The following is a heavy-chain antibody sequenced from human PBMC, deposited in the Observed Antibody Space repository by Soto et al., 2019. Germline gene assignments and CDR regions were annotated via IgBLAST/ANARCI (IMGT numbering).Heavy chain of an antibody. V-gene: IGHV5-10-1*01. Sequence: GESLKISCKGSGYSFTSYWISWVRQMPGKGLEWMGRIDPSDSYTNYSPSFQGHVTISADKSISTAYLQWSSLKASDTAMYYCARGDTYDILTGYLDGAFDIWGQGTMVTVSS. CDR2: IDPSDSYT. CDR1: GYSFTSYW. D-gene: IGHD3-9*01. CDR3: ARGDTYDILTGYLDGAFDI. J-gene: IGHJ3*02.